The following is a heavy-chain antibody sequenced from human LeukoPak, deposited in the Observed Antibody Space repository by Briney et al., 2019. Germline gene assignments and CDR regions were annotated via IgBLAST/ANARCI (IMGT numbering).Heavy chain of an antibody. CDR3: ARERGSSGCLDY. CDR2: IIPIFGTA. Sequence: GSSVKVSCKASGGTFSSYAISWVRQAPGQGLEWMGRIIPIFGTANYAQKFQGRVTTTTDESTSTAYMELSSLRSEDTAVYYCARERGSSGCLDYWGQGTLVTVSS. V-gene: IGHV1-69*05. CDR1: GGTFSSYA. D-gene: IGHD6-19*01. J-gene: IGHJ4*02.